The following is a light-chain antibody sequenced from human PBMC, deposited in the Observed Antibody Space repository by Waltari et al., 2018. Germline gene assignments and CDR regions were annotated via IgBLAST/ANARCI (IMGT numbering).Light chain of an antibody. V-gene: IGKV2-28*01. CDR3: MQALQTPPT. Sequence: DIVMTQSPLSLPVTPGEPASISCRSSQSLLHSNGYNYLDWYLQKPGQSPQLLIYLGSNRVSGVPDRLSGSGSGTGFTLNSSRVEAEDVGVYYCMQALQTPPTFGQGTKVEIK. CDR2: LGS. J-gene: IGKJ1*01. CDR1: QSLLHSNGYNY.